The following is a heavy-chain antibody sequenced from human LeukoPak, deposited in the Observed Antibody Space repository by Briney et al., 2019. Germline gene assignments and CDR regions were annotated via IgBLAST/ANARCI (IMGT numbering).Heavy chain of an antibody. CDR2: IHYSGYT. V-gene: IGHV4-59*01. J-gene: IGHJ4*02. D-gene: IGHD5-24*01. CDR3: ARGGDGYNYFDY. CDR1: GGSISGYY. Sequence: PSETLSLTCTVSGGSISGYYWNWIRQPPGKGLEWIAYIHYSGYTNYNPSLKSRVTISVDTSKNQFSLKLSSVTAADTAVYYCARGGDGYNYFDYWGQGTLVTVSS.